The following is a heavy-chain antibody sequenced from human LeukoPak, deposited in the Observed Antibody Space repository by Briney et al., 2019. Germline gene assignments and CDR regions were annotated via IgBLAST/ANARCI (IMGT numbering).Heavy chain of an antibody. CDR3: ASGGGYGGLDY. D-gene: IGHD4-23*01. CDR1: GYTFTSYG. J-gene: IGHJ4*02. V-gene: IGHV1-18*01. Sequence: ASVKVSCKASGYTFTSYGISWVRQAPGQGLAWMGWISAYNGNTNYAQKFQGRVTMTRNTSISTAYMELSSLRSEDTAVYYCASGGGYGGLDYWGQGTLVTVSS. CDR2: ISAYNGNT.